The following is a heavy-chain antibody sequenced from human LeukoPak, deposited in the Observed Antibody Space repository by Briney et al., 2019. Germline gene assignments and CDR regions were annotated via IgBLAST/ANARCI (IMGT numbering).Heavy chain of an antibody. J-gene: IGHJ5*02. CDR3: ATARYIGWFDP. CDR1: GGSFSGYY. CDR2: INHSGST. V-gene: IGHV4-34*01. D-gene: IGHD1-26*01. Sequence: KSSETLSLTCAVYGGSFSGYYWSWIRQPPGKGLEWIGEINHSGSTNYNPSLKSRVSISVDTSKHHFSLNLSSVTAADTAVYYCATARYIGWFDPWGQGTLVTVSS.